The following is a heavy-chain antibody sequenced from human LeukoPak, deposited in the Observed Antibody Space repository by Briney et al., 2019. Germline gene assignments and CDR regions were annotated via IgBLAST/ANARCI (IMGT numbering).Heavy chain of an antibody. V-gene: IGHV1-2*02. J-gene: IGHJ4*02. CDR2: INPNSGGT. D-gene: IGHD2-2*01. CDR3: ARTYCSTTSCIYGNYFDY. Sequence: ASVKVSCKASGYTFTGYYMHWVRQAPGQGLEWMGWINPNSGGTNYAQKFQGRVTMTRDTSTSTVYMELSSLRSEDTAVYYCARTYCSTTSCIYGNYFDYWGQGTLVTASS. CDR1: GYTFTGYY.